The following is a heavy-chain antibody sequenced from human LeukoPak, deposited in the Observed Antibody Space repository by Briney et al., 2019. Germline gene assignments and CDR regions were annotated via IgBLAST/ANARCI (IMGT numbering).Heavy chain of an antibody. J-gene: IGHJ4*02. CDR3: ARGRVNTMIRGIIPPFDY. D-gene: IGHD3-10*01. CDR2: ILHIFSTA. V-gene: IGHV1-69*06. Sequence: VKVSCKASGGTFSNYAINWVRPAPGRGLEWMGLILHIFSTANYAQKLQGRVTITANKSTNTAHMELSSLRSDDTAVFYCARGRVNTMIRGIIPPFDYWGQGTLVTVSS. CDR1: GGTFSNYA.